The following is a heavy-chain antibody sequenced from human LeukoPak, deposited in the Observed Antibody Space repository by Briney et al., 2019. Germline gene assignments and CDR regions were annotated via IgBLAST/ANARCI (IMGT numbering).Heavy chain of an antibody. CDR2: IYYSGST. J-gene: IGHJ5*02. CDR1: GGSFSSYY. Sequence: SETLSLTCTVSGGSFSSYYWSWIRRPPGKGLEWIGYIYYSGSTNYNPSLKSRVTISVDTSKNQFSLKLSSVTAADTAVYYCARLQTPFCSGGSCYDTGWFDPWGQGTLVTVSS. D-gene: IGHD2-15*01. V-gene: IGHV4-59*08. CDR3: ARLQTPFCSGGSCYDTGWFDP.